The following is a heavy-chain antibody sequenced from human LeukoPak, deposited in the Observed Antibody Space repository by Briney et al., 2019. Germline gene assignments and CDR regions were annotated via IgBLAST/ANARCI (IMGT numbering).Heavy chain of an antibody. D-gene: IGHD5-18*01. CDR2: FHLSGST. CDR3: ARLEIRGYRGWFDP. CDR1: GYSISSGYY. V-gene: IGHV4-38-2*02. Sequence: SETLSLTCTVSGYSISSGYYWGWIRQPPGKGLEWIGSFHLSGSTNYNPSLKSRVTISVDTSKNQFSLKLSSVTAADTAVYYCARLEIRGYRGWFDPWGQGTMVTVSS. J-gene: IGHJ5*02.